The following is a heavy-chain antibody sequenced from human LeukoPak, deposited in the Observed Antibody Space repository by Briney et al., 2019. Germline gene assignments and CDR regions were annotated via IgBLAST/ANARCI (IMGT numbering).Heavy chain of an antibody. CDR1: GGSISSGGYY. CDR2: IYHSGST. V-gene: IGHV4-30-2*01. J-gene: IGHJ3*02. CDR3: ARGYVVVPAAILDAFDI. Sequence: SETLSLTCTVSGGSISSGGYYWSWIRQPPGKGLEWIGYIYHSGSTYYNPSLKSRVTISVDRSKNQFSLKLSSVTAADTAVYYCARGYVVVPAAILDAFDIWGQGTMVTVSS. D-gene: IGHD2-2*01.